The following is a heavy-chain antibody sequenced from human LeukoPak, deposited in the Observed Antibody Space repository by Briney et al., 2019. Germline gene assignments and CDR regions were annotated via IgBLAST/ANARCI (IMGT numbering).Heavy chain of an antibody. J-gene: IGHJ4*02. V-gene: IGHV3-30*18. Sequence: GGSLRLSCAASGFNFSNYGKPWVRQAPRKGLEWGAVISYDGSNKYYADSVKGRFTISRDNSKNTLYLQMNSLRAEDTAVYYCAKDLGGYSYGSFDYWGQGTLVTVSS. D-gene: IGHD5-18*01. CDR2: ISYDGSNK. CDR1: GFNFSNYG. CDR3: AKDLGGYSYGSFDY.